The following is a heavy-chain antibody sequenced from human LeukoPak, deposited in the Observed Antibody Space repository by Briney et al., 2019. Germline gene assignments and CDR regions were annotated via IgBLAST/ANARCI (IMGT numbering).Heavy chain of an antibody. CDR2: MYYSGST. V-gene: IGHV4-39*01. D-gene: IGHD3-3*02. J-gene: IGHJ3*02. Sequence: SETLSLTCTVSGGSISNNNYYWGWIRPPPGKGLEWIGTMYYSGSTYYNPSLKSRVTISVDTSKNQFSLKLSSVTAADTAVYYCARGPSNAFDIWGQGTMVTVSS. CDR3: ARGPSNAFDI. CDR1: GGSISNNNYY.